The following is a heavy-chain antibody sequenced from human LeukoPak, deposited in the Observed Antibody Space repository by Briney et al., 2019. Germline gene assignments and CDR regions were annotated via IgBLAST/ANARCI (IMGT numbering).Heavy chain of an antibody. V-gene: IGHV6-1*01. CDR1: GDSVSSQSGA. Sequence: SQTLSLTCAISGDSVSSQSGAWNWIRQSPSRGLEWVGRTYYRSKWYYEYAVSLKSRVTMIPDTSKNQFFLQLSSVTPEDTAVYYCAHGLSGVGFNYWGQGTLVTVSS. CDR2: TYYRSKWYY. D-gene: IGHD3-10*01. CDR3: AHGLSGVGFNY. J-gene: IGHJ4*02.